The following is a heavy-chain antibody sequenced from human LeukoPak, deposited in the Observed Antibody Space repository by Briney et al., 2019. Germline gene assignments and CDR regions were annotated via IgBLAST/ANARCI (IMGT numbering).Heavy chain of an antibody. CDR3: ARAYSGYDSFDY. V-gene: IGHV5-10-1*01. Sequence: GESLQISCKGFGNSFTKYWINWVRQMPGKGLEWMGRIDPSDSQTNYSPSFQGHVTISADKSITTAYLQWRSLKASDTGIYYCARAYSGYDSFDYWGQGTLVTVSS. D-gene: IGHD5-12*01. CDR1: GNSFTKYW. J-gene: IGHJ4*02. CDR2: IDPSDSQT.